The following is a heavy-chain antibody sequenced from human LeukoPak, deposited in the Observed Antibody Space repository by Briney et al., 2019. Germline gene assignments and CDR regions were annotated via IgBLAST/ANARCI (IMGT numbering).Heavy chain of an antibody. J-gene: IGHJ4*02. V-gene: IGHV4-39*01. CDR1: RGSISSSSYY. Sequence: SETLSLTCTVSRGSISSSSYYWGWIRQPPGKRLEWIGSFYYSGGTYYNPSLEGRVTISADSSKNQFSLKLTSVTAADTALYYCARILTTFDSWGQGTLVTVSS. D-gene: IGHD4-11*01. CDR2: FYYSGGT. CDR3: ARILTTFDS.